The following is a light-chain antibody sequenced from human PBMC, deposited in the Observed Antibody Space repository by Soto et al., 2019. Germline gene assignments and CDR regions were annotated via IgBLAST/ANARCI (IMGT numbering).Light chain of an antibody. V-gene: IGKV3-15*01. CDR3: QQYNKWPWT. CDR2: GAS. CDR1: QNVRDN. J-gene: IGKJ1*01. Sequence: EIVMTQSPATLSVSPGERATLSCRASQNVRDNLAWYQQKPGQVPRLLIYGASTRATGIPARFSGSGSGTEFTLTISSLQSEDFAVYYCQQYNKWPWTFGQGTKVEIK.